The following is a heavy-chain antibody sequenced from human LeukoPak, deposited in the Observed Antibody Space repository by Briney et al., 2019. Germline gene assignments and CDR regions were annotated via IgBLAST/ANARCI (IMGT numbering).Heavy chain of an antibody. CDR1: GYTFTGYY. J-gene: IGHJ5*02. D-gene: IGHD3-9*01. Sequence: ASVKVSCKASGYTFTGYYMHWVRQAPGQGLEWMGWINPNSGGTNYAQKFQGRVTMTRDTSISTAYMELSRLRSDDTAVYYCAREQYNGILRYFEGFDPWGQGTLVTVSS. CDR2: INPNSGGT. V-gene: IGHV1-2*02. CDR3: AREQYNGILRYFEGFDP.